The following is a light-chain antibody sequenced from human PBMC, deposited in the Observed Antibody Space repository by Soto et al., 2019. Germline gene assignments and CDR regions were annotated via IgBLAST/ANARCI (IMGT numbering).Light chain of an antibody. CDR1: SSDVGSYNL. Sequence: QSALTQPASVSGSPGQSITISCTGTSSDVGSYNLVSWYQQHPGKAPKLMIYEVSKRPSGVSNRFSGSKSGNTASLTISGLQAEDEADYYCCSYAGSSRGVFGGGTKLT. J-gene: IGLJ2*01. V-gene: IGLV2-23*02. CDR2: EVS. CDR3: CSYAGSSRGV.